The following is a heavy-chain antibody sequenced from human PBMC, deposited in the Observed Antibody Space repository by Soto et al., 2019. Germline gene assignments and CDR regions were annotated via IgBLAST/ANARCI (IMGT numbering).Heavy chain of an antibody. J-gene: IGHJ5*02. D-gene: IGHD3-22*01. V-gene: IGHV3-30-3*01. CDR2: ISYDGSIQ. Sequence: QVQLVESGGGVVQPGRSLRLSCAASGFTFSNYAMHWVRQAPGKGLDWVALISYDGSIQYYADSVKGRFSISRGSSKNTLYLQMNSLRPEDTAVYYCAKEIRGYYEESWGQGTLVTVSS. CDR3: AKEIRGYYEES. CDR1: GFTFSNYA.